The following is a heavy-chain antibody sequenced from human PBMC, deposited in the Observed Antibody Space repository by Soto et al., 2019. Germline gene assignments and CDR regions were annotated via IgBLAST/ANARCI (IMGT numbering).Heavy chain of an antibody. CDR2: VSSSGTT. CDR3: ARENSGGSSWAFDY. Sequence: SETLSLTCTVSGGSIRDSYWTWIRQPPGKGLEWIGYVSSSGTTKYSPSLKSRVTMSVDTSKNQFSLKLSSVTAADTAVYYCARENSGGSSWAFDYWGQGTLVTVSS. V-gene: IGHV4-59*12. D-gene: IGHD6-13*01. CDR1: GGSIRDSY. J-gene: IGHJ4*02.